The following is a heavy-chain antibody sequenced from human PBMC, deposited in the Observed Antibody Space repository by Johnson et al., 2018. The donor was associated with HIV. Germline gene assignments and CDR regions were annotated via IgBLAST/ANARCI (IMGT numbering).Heavy chain of an antibody. CDR2: ISYDGSNK. D-gene: IGHD3-9*01. J-gene: IGHJ3*02. CDR1: GFTFSNYP. Sequence: QVQLVESGGGVVQPGRSLRLSCAASGFTFSNYPIHWVRQAPGKGLEWVEVISYDGSNKYYADSVKGRFTISRDNSKNTLYLQMNSLRAEDTAVYYCARVLTTRGAFDIWGQGTMVTVSS. CDR3: ARVLTTRGAFDI. V-gene: IGHV3-30-3*01.